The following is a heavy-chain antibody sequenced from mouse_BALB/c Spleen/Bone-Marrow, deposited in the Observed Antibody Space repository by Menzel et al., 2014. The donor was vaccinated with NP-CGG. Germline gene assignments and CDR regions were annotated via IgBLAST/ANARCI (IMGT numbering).Heavy chain of an antibody. D-gene: IGHD2-14*01. Sequence: EVHLVESGGGLVKPGGSLKLSCAASGFTFSDYYMYWVRQTPEKRLEWVAIISDGGSYTYYPDSVKGRFTISRDNAKMNLYLQMSSLKSEDRAMYYCARDRAYYMYYGYYYAMAYWGQATSVTVSS. CDR1: GFTFSDYY. V-gene: IGHV5-4*02. CDR3: ARDRAYYMYYGYYYAMAY. J-gene: IGHJ4*01. CDR2: ISDGGSYT.